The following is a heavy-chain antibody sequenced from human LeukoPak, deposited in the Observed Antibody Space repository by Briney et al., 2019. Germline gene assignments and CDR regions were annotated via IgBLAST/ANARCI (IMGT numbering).Heavy chain of an antibody. CDR1: GGSISSYY. CDR2: IYSSGST. Sequence: SETLSLTCTVSGGSISSYYWSWIRQPAGKGLEWIGRIYSSGSTNYNPSLKSRVTMSVDTSKNQFSLKLSSVTAADTAVYYCARDGCSGGSCAEANWFDPWGQGTLVTVSS. J-gene: IGHJ5*02. D-gene: IGHD2-15*01. CDR3: ARDGCSGGSCAEANWFDP. V-gene: IGHV4-4*07.